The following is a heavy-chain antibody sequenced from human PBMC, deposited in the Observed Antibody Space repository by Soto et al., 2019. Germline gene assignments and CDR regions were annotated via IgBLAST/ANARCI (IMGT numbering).Heavy chain of an antibody. J-gene: IGHJ5*02. CDR2: VNGSVDTT. D-gene: IGHD2-15*01. Sequence: EVPLLESGGVLAQRGGSLRRSCASSGFAFSSYAMNWVRQAPGKGLEWFSTVNGSVDTTFYADSVKGRFTISRDNSNNSLFLQMNILGADDTAVYFWAKDKVGRSVAATSIICLDPWGQGTLGSVSS. CDR1: GFAFSSYA. V-gene: IGHV3-23*01. CDR3: AKDKVGRSVAATSIICLDP.